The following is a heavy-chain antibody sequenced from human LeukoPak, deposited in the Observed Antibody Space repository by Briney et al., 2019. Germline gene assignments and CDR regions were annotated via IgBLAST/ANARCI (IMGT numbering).Heavy chain of an antibody. CDR1: AFTFSSYS. CDR3: ARRGYHDYSGFDY. CDR2: ISGSSSDI. D-gene: IGHD1-26*01. V-gene: IGHV3-21*01. J-gene: IGHJ4*02. Sequence: GGSLRLSCAGSAFTFSSYSMNWVRQAPGRGLEWVSSISGSSSDIYYADSVKGRFSISRDNAKNSLYLQMKSLRAEDTAVYYCARRGYHDYSGFDYWGQGTLVTVSS.